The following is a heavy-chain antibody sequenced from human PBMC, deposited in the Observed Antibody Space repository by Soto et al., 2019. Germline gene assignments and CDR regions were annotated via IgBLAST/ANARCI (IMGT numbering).Heavy chain of an antibody. CDR2: IHYSGST. J-gene: IGHJ5*02. CDR1: GGSIGSCY. D-gene: IGHD3-10*01. V-gene: IGHV4-59*08. Sequence: QVQLQESGPGLVKPSETLSLTCTVSGGSIGSCYWTWIRQPPGKGLEWIGYIHYSGSTNYKPSLRSRVTISVDTSKNQFSLKLSSVTAADTAVYYCARLGTYGSGSYVWENWFDPWGQGTLVTVSS. CDR3: ARLGTYGSGSYVWENWFDP.